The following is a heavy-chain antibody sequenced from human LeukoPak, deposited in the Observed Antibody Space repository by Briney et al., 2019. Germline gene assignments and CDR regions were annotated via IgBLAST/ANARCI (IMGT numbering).Heavy chain of an antibody. CDR2: INTGGAGT. CDR3: AKGFRVLDSSSWYLCFDY. V-gene: IGHV3-23*01. J-gene: IGHJ4*02. CDR1: GFTFSSYA. Sequence: GGSLRLSCAASGFTFSSYAMSWVRQAPGKGLEWVPTINTGGAGTYYADSVKGRFTISRDNSKNTLYLQMNSLRAEDTAIYYCAKGFRVLDSSSWYLCFDYWGQGTLVTVSS. D-gene: IGHD6-13*01.